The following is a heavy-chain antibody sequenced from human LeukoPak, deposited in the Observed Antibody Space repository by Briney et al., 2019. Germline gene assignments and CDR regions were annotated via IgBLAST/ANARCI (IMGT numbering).Heavy chain of an antibody. V-gene: IGHV3-23*01. CDR2: ISGSGGST. D-gene: IGHD3-9*01. CDR3: AKDRLDYDILTGYYDY. J-gene: IGHJ4*02. CDR1: GFTFSSYA. Sequence: GGSLRLSCAASGFTFSSYAMRWVRQAPGKGLEWVSAISGSGGSTYYADSVKGRSTISRDNSKNTLYLQMNSLRAEDTAVYYCAKDRLDYDILTGYYDYWGQGTLVTVSS.